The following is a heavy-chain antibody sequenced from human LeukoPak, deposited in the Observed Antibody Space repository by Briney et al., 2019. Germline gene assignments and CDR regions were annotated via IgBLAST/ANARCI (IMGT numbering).Heavy chain of an antibody. CDR1: GYTFTSYG. J-gene: IGHJ5*02. CDR3: ARDLRIEVAAPQAGENWFDP. Sequence: GASVKVSCTASGYTFTSYGINWVRQAPGQGLEWMGWISGYNGDTIYAQKFQDRVTMTTDTSTSTAYMVLRSLRPDDTAVFYCARDLRIEVAAPQAGENWFDPWGQGTLVTVSS. CDR2: ISGYNGDT. V-gene: IGHV1-18*01. D-gene: IGHD6-19*01.